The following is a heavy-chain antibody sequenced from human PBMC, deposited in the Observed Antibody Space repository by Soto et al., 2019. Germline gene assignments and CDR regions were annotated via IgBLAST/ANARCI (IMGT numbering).Heavy chain of an antibody. J-gene: IGHJ2*01. CDR3: AKTPIAYILTGYQGYFDL. CDR1: GFTFSSYA. D-gene: IGHD3-9*01. V-gene: IGHV3-23*01. Sequence: EVQLLEYGGGLEQPGGSLRLSCAASGFTFSSYAMSWVRQAPGKGLEWVSAISGSGGSTYYADSVKGRFTISRDNSKNTLYLQMNSLRAEDTAVYYCAKTPIAYILTGYQGYFDLWGRGTLVTVSS. CDR2: ISGSGGST.